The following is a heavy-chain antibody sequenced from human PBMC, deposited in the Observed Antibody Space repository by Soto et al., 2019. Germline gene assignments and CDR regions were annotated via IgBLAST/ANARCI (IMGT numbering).Heavy chain of an antibody. V-gene: IGHV3-53*04. CDR1: GFTVSSNY. J-gene: IGHJ6*02. D-gene: IGHD3-22*01. CDR2: IYSDGST. CDR3: ARDPYYDSSGYLASNGMDV. Sequence: GGSLRLSCAASGFTVSSNYMSWVRQAPGKGLEWVSVIYSDGSTYYADSVKGRFTISRHNSKNTLYLQMNSLRAEDTAVCYCARDPYYDSSGYLASNGMDVWGQGTTVTVSS.